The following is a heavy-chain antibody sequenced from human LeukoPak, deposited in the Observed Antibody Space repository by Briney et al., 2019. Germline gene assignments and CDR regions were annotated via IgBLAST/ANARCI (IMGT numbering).Heavy chain of an antibody. D-gene: IGHD6-19*01. V-gene: IGHV4-34*01. CDR3: ARHSSGWYYFDY. CDR2: INHSGST. Sequence: SETLSLTCAVYGGSFSGYYWSWIRQPPGKGLEWIGEINHSGSTNYNPSLKSRVTISVDTSKNQFSLKLSSVTAADTAVYYCARHSSGWYYFDYWGQGTLVTVSS. J-gene: IGHJ4*02. CDR1: GGSFSGYY.